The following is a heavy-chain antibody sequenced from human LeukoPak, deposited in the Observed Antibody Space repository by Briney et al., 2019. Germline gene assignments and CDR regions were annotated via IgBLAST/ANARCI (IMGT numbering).Heavy chain of an antibody. CDR3: ASDPPMVVRGAIFDG. CDR2: ISSSGSTI. J-gene: IGHJ5*02. V-gene: IGHV3-48*03. CDR1: GFTFSSYE. D-gene: IGHD3-10*01. Sequence: GGSLRLSCAASGFTFSSYEMNWVRQVPGKGLEWVSYISSSGSTIYYADSVKGRFTISRDNAKNSLYLQMNSLRAEDTAVYYCASDPPMVVRGAIFDGWGQGTLVTVSS.